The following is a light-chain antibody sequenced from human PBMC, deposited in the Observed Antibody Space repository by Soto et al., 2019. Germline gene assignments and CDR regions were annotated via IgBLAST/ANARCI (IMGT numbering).Light chain of an antibody. CDR2: LNSDGSH. V-gene: IGLV4-69*01. CDR1: SGHSAFA. J-gene: IGLJ2*01. Sequence: QAVVTQSPSASASLGASVKLTCTLNSGHSAFAIAWHQQQPEKGPRYLMKLNSDGSHSKGDGIPDRFSGSSSGAERYLTISSLQSEDEADYYCQTWGSGIVVFGGGTKLTVL. CDR3: QTWGSGIVV.